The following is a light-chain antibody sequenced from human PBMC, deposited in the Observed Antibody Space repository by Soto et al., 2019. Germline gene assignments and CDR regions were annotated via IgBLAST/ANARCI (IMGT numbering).Light chain of an antibody. CDR3: SSYTSSSTQV. V-gene: IGLV2-14*01. J-gene: IGLJ1*01. CDR1: SSDVGGYNS. CDR2: DVS. Sequence: QSALTQPASVSGSPGQSITISCTGTSSDVGGYNSVSWYQQHPGKAPKLMIFDVSNRPSGVSNRFSGSKSGNTASLTISGLPAEDEADYYCSSYTSSSTQVFGTGTKLTVL.